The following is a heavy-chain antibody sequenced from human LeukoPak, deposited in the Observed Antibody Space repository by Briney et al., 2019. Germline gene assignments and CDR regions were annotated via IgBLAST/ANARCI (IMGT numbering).Heavy chain of an antibody. CDR3: VKGAYYYYMDV. CDR1: GFTFSSYS. Sequence: GGSLRLSCAASGFTFSSYSMYWVRQAPGKGLEYVSAINSDGGSTYYADSVKGRFTISRDNSKNTLFLQMGSLRPEDMAVYYCVKGAYYYYMDVWGKGTTVTVSS. CDR2: INSDGGST. J-gene: IGHJ6*03. D-gene: IGHD3-16*01. V-gene: IGHV3-64*02.